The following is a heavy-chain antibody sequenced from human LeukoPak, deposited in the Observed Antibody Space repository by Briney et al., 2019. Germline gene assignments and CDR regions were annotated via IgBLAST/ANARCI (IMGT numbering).Heavy chain of an antibody. CDR2: IYYSGST. V-gene: IGHV4-59*01. J-gene: IGHJ3*02. CDR3: ARRGVEMATISAFDI. Sequence: SETLSLTCTVSGGSISSYYWSWIRQPPGKGLEWIGYIYYSGSTNYNPSLKSRVTISVDTSKNQFSLKLSSVTAADTAVYYCARRGVEMATISAFDIWGQGTMVTVSS. D-gene: IGHD5-24*01. CDR1: GGSISSYY.